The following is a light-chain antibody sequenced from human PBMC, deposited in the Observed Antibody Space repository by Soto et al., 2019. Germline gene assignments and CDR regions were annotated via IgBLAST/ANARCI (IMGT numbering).Light chain of an antibody. CDR2: DNN. J-gene: IGLJ7*01. V-gene: IGLV1-40*01. Sequence: QSVLTQPPSVSGAPGQRVTISCTGSSSNIGAGYDVHWYQQLLGTAPKLLIYDNNNRPSGVPDRFSGSKSGTSASLAITGLQAEDEADYYCQSYDSRLSGFVFGGGTQLTVL. CDR3: QSYDSRLSGFV. CDR1: SSNIGAGYD.